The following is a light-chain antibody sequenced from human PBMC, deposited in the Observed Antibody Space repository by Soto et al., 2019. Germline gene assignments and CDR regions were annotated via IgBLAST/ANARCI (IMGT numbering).Light chain of an antibody. Sequence: ENVLTQSPATLSLSPGDRATLSCRASQSVSNFLAWYQHKPGQPPRLLIYDASNRASGIPARFTGSGFGTDFTLTISSLEPEDSAVYYCQHRSAWWTFGQGTKVEIK. CDR3: QHRSAWWT. CDR2: DAS. CDR1: QSVSNF. J-gene: IGKJ1*01. V-gene: IGKV3-11*01.